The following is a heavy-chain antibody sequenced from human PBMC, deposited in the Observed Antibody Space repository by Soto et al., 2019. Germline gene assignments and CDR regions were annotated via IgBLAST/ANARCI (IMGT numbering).Heavy chain of an antibody. CDR1: DGSSIGLG. Sequence: PSVTLRLRNSVSDGSSIGLGWSWISKQTGKGLEWIGYIYYSGSTNYNPSLKSRVTISVDTSKNQFSLKLSSVTAADTAVYYCARVTYYYGLHYGMDVWGQGTTVTVSS. CDR3: ARVTYYYGLHYGMDV. V-gene: IGHV4-59*11. CDR2: IYYSGST. J-gene: IGHJ6*02. D-gene: IGHD3-10*01.